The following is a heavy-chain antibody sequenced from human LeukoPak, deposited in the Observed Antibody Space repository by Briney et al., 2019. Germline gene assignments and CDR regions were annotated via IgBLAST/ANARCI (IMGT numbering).Heavy chain of an antibody. J-gene: IGHJ4*02. CDR1: GGSINSSSYY. V-gene: IGHV4-39*01. CDR2: IYYSGST. CDR3: ARLGIAVGYFDY. D-gene: IGHD6-19*01. Sequence: PSETLSLTCTVSGGSINSSSYYSGWIRQPPGKGLEWIGSIYYSGSTYYNPSLKSRVTISVDTSKNQFSLKLSSVTAADTAVYYCARLGIAVGYFDYWGQGTLVTVSS.